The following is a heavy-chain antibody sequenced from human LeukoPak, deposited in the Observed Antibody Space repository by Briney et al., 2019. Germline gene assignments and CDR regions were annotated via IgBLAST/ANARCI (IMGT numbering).Heavy chain of an antibody. V-gene: IGHV1-18*01. J-gene: IGHJ4*02. D-gene: IGHD5-18*01. CDR2: ISAYNGKT. CDR1: GYTFTSYD. Sequence: ASVKVSCKASGYTFTSYDINWVRQAPGQGREWMGWISAYNGKTNYAQKLQGRVTMTTDTSTSTAYMELRSLRSDDTAVYYCARTGVGGYSYGFIDYWGQGTLVTVSS. CDR3: ARTGVGGYSYGFIDY.